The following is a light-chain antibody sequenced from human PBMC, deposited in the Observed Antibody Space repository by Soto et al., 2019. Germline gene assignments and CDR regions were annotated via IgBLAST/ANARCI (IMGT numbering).Light chain of an antibody. J-gene: IGLJ1*01. Sequence: ALTQAASESGSPGQSISISCIGTSSDVGAFNYVSWYQHHPGKAPQLIIYDVTSRPSGVSNRFSASKSGNTASLTISGLQAEDEADYYCSSYTTRNTEVFGTGTKVTVL. CDR2: DVT. V-gene: IGLV2-14*03. CDR3: SSYTTRNTEV. CDR1: SSDVGAFNY.